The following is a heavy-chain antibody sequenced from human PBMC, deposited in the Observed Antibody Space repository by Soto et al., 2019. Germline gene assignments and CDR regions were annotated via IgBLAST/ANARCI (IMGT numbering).Heavy chain of an antibody. CDR2: INPNSGGT. CDR1: GYTFTGYY. Sequence: GASVKVSCKASGYTFTGYYMHWVRQAPGRGLEWMGWINPNSGGTNYAQKFQGWVTMTRDTSISTAYMELSRLRSDDTAVYYCARDLVTTIFGVVIVNGMDVWGQGTTVTVS. CDR3: ARDLVTTIFGVVIVNGMDV. D-gene: IGHD3-3*01. V-gene: IGHV1-2*04. J-gene: IGHJ6*02.